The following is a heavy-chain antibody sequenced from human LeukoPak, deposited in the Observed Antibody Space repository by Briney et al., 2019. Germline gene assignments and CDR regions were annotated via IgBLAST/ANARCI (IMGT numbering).Heavy chain of an antibody. CDR2: ISGSGGST. CDR1: GFTFSSYA. J-gene: IGHJ4*02. CDR3: AKDGIYCSSTSCYDNFDY. D-gene: IGHD2-2*01. Sequence: GGSLRLSCAASGFTFSSYAMSWVRQAPGKGLEWVSAISGSGGSTYYADSVKGQFTISRDNSKNTLYLQMNSLRAEDTAVYYCAKDGIYCSSTSCYDNFDYWGQGTLVTVSS. V-gene: IGHV3-23*01.